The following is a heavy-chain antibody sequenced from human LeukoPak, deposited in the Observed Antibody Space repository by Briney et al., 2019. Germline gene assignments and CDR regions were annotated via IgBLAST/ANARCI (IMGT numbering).Heavy chain of an antibody. CDR1: GGSISSGSYY. V-gene: IGHV4-61*02. D-gene: IGHD2-21*02. Sequence: SETLSLTCTVSGGSISSGSYYWTWIRQPAGKGLEWIGRISNSGTTNYNPSLKSRVTMSVDTSRNQFSLKLSSVTAADTAVYYCARGFGDYYFDYWGQGTLVTVSS. J-gene: IGHJ4*02. CDR3: ARGFGDYYFDY. CDR2: ISNSGTT.